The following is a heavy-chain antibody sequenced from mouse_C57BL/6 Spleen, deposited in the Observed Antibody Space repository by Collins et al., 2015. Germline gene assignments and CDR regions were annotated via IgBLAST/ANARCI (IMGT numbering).Heavy chain of an antibody. D-gene: IGHD1-1*01. CDR2: IDPSDSYT. J-gene: IGHJ2*01. CDR3: ARDYGSYLGSY. V-gene: IGHV1-50*01. CDR1: GYTFTSYW. Sequence: QVQLQQPGAELVKPGASVKLSCKASGYTFTSYWIQWVKQRPGQGLEWIGEIDPSDSYTNYNQKFKGKATLTVDTSSSTAYMQLSSLTSEDSAVYYCARDYGSYLGSYWGQGTTLTVSS.